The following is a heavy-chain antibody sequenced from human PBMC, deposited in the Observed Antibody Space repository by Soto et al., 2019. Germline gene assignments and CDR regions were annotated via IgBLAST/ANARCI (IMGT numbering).Heavy chain of an antibody. CDR2: IYNSGST. J-gene: IGHJ3*01. CDR1: GFIVSSNY. D-gene: IGHD7-27*01. V-gene: IGHV3-66*01. CDR3: VWGDGALDV. Sequence: EVQLVESGGGLVQPGGSLRLSCAASGFIVSSNYMSWVRQAPGKGLEWVSVIYNSGSTYYADSVKGRFTISRDNSKNIVYLQMNSLRAEDTAVYYCVWGDGALDVWGQGTLVTVS.